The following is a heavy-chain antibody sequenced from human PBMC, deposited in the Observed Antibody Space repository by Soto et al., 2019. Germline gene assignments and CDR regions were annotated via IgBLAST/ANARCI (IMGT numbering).Heavy chain of an antibody. CDR3: AYSTGWYRHDV. J-gene: IGHJ3*01. CDR1: GDSISNSRW. D-gene: IGHD6-19*01. Sequence: QVQLQESGPGLVKPSGTLSLTWAVSGDSISNSRWWTWVRQPPGRGLEWIGDICHSGDTNYNPSLKSRVFISVDKSQNQFSLKVSSVTAADTAVYYCAYSTGWYRHDVWGQGTLVTVSS. CDR2: ICHSGDT. V-gene: IGHV4-4*02.